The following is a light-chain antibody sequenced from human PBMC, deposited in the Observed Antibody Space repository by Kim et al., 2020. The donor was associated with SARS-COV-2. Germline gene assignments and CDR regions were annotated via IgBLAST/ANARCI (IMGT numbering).Light chain of an antibody. CDR3: QQYTTSVS. Sequence: NRYLAWYQQKPGQAPRLIIYGTFNRATGIPDRFSGSASVSAFTLTINRLGPEDFAVYYCQQYTTSVSFGGGTKVDIK. CDR1: NRY. CDR2: GTF. V-gene: IGKV3-20*01. J-gene: IGKJ4*01.